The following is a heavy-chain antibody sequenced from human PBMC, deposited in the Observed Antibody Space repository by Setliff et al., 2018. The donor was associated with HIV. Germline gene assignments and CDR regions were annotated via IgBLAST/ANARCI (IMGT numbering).Heavy chain of an antibody. D-gene: IGHD3-22*01. J-gene: IGHJ3*02. Sequence: ASVKVSCKTSGYMFIAYGMSWVRRAPGQGLEWMGWIGPYNGRTEYAQEFQGRVSLTIDTSASTAYMELRSLRSDDTAVYYCARQGAGYYYDSSEYYTGNGFDMWGQGTMVTVS. V-gene: IGHV1-18*01. CDR2: IGPYNGRT. CDR3: ARQGAGYYYDSSEYYTGNGFDM. CDR1: GYMFIAYG.